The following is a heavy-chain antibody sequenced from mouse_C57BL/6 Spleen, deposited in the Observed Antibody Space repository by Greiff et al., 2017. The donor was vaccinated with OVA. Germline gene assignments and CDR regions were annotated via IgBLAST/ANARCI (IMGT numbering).Heavy chain of an antibody. Sequence: QVQLQQPGAELVKPGASVKLSCKASGYTFTSYWMHWVKQRPGRGLEWIGRIDPNSGGTKYNEKFKSKATLTVDKPSSTAYMQLSSLTSEDSAVYYCAKYYYGSSLRPYFDYWGQGTTLTVSS. V-gene: IGHV1-72*01. CDR1: GYTFTSYW. CDR2: IDPNSGGT. D-gene: IGHD1-1*01. J-gene: IGHJ2*01. CDR3: AKYYYGSSLRPYFDY.